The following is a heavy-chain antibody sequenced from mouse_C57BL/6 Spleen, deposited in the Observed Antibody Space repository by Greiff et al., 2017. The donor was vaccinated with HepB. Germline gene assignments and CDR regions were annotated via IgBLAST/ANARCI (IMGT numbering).Heavy chain of an antibody. CDR1: GFTFSDYG. Sequence: EVQRVESGGGLVKPGGSLKLSCAASGFTFSDYGMHWVRQAPEKGLEWVAYISSGSSTIYYADTVKGRFTISRDNAKNTLFLQMTSLRSEDTAMYYCARSYYGSSYEAAYWGQGTLVTVSA. J-gene: IGHJ3*01. V-gene: IGHV5-17*01. CDR3: ARSYYGSSYEAAY. CDR2: ISSGSSTI. D-gene: IGHD1-1*01.